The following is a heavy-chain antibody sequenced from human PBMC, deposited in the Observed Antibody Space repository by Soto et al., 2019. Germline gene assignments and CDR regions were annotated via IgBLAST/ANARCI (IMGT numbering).Heavy chain of an antibody. J-gene: IGHJ4*02. CDR2: IYYSAST. Sequence: SETLSLTCTLDCISIISYYWSWTRQTPGKGLEWIGYIYYSASTNYSPSLKSRVTISVDTSKNQFSLNLSSVTAADTAVYYCARHLPYCGGDCYSLDYWGQGTLVTVS. V-gene: IGHV4-59*08. D-gene: IGHD2-21*02. CDR1: CISIISYY. CDR3: ARHLPYCGGDCYSLDY.